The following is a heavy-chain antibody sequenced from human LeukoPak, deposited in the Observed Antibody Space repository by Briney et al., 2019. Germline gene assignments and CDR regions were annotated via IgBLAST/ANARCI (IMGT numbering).Heavy chain of an antibody. D-gene: IGHD6-13*01. J-gene: IGHJ4*02. V-gene: IGHV3-30*18. CDR2: ISYDGSDK. Sequence: SGGSLRLSCAASGFTFSSYGMHWVRQAPDKGLEWVAVISYDGSDKYYADSVKGRFTISRDNSKNTLYLQMNSLRVEDTAVYYCAKAYSSSWYLSGCFDYWGQGTLVTVSS. CDR3: AKAYSSSWYLSGCFDY. CDR1: GFTFSSYG.